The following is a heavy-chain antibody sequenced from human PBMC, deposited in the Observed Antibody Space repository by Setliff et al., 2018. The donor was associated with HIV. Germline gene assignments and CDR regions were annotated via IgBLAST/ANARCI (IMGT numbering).Heavy chain of an antibody. V-gene: IGHV4-39*01. CDR3: ARTKDCSNTSCPGTHYYYYMDV. J-gene: IGHJ6*03. D-gene: IGHD2-2*01. CDR1: GDSISSTTYY. Sequence: PSETLSLTCTVSGDSISSTTYYWGWIRQPPGKGLEWIGSIYYSGSTYYNPSLKSRVTISVDTSKNQFSLKLSSVTAADTAVYYCARTKDCSNTSCPGTHYYYYMDVWGKGTTVTVSS. CDR2: IYYSGST.